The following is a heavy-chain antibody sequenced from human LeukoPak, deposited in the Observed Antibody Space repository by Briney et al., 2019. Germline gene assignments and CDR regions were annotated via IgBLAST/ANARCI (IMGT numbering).Heavy chain of an antibody. Sequence: GGSLRLSCAASGFTFSSYSMNWVRQAPGKGLEWVSSISSSSSYIYYADSVKGRFTISGDNAENSLYLQMNSLRAEDTAVYYCARDKNDYVWGSYRYEDYWGQGTLVTVSS. D-gene: IGHD3-16*02. V-gene: IGHV3-21*01. J-gene: IGHJ4*02. CDR1: GFTFSSYS. CDR3: ARDKNDYVWGSYRYEDY. CDR2: ISSSSSYI.